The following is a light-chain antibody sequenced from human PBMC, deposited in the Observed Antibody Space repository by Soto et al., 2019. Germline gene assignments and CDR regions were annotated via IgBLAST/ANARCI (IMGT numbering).Light chain of an antibody. CDR3: NSYAGSNFVV. CDR1: SSDVGGYNF. J-gene: IGLJ2*01. V-gene: IGLV2-8*01. CDR2: EVI. Sequence: QSALTQPPSAAGSLGQSVTISCTGTSSDVGGYNFVSWYQQHPGKAPKLLISEVIKRPPGVPDRFSVSKSGNTASLTVSGLQAEDEGDYYCNSYAGSNFVVFGGGTKLTVL.